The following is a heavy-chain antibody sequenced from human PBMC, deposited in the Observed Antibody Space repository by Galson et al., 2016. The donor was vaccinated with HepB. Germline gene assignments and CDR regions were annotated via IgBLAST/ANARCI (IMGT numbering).Heavy chain of an antibody. J-gene: IGHJ6*04. CDR1: GGSISDNF. CDR3: ARERGGGLGVVHFFFGLDV. Sequence: ETLSLTCTISGGSISDNFWTWPRQPAGKGLQWIGRISNVGRTNYNPSLRGRVTISKDPSNTQFSLRLTSLTAADTAHDYRARERGGGLGVVHFFFGLDVWGKGTTVTVAS. CDR2: ISNVGRT. D-gene: IGHD3-3*01. V-gene: IGHV4-4*07.